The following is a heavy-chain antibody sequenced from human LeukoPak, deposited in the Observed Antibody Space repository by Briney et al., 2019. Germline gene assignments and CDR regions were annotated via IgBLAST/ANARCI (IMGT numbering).Heavy chain of an antibody. J-gene: IGHJ5*02. CDR1: GGSFSGYY. CDR2: INHSGST. V-gene: IGHV4-34*01. Sequence: SETLSLTCAVYGGSFSGYYWSWIRQPPGKGLEWIGEINHSGSTNYNPSLKSRVTISVDTSKNQFSLKLSSVTAADTAVYYCARVKHDFWSGYYFPGWFDPWGQGTLVTVSS. D-gene: IGHD3-3*01. CDR3: ARVKHDFWSGYYFPGWFDP.